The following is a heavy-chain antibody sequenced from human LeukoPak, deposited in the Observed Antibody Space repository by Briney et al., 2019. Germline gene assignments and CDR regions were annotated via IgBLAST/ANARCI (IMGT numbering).Heavy chain of an antibody. J-gene: IGHJ3*02. CDR2: IYTSGTT. D-gene: IGHD6-19*01. CDR1: GGSISSGSYY. Sequence: PSETLSLTCTVSGGSISSGSYYWSWIRQPAGKGLEWIGRIYTSGTTTYNPSLKSRVTISVDTSKNQFSLELRSLTAADTAIYYCARDQALGYGWPTVLAIDIWGQGTMVTVSS. CDR3: ARDQALGYGWPTVLAIDI. V-gene: IGHV4-61*02.